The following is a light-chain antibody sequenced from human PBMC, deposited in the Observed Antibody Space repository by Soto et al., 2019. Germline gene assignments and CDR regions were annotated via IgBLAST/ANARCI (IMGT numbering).Light chain of an antibody. Sequence: ELVLTQSPCTLSLSPGERATLSWRASQSGSSSHLAWYQQKPDQAPRLIIYGASSRATGIPDRFSGSGSGTDFTLTISRLEPEDFAVYYCQQYGSSLPWTFGQGTKVDIK. CDR3: QQYGSSLPWT. CDR2: GAS. V-gene: IGKV3-20*01. J-gene: IGKJ1*01. CDR1: QSGSSSH.